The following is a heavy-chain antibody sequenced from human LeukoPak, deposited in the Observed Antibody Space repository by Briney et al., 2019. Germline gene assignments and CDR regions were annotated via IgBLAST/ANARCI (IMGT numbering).Heavy chain of an antibody. D-gene: IGHD6-19*01. CDR2: IYYSGST. V-gene: IGHV4-59*08. Sequence: NPSETLSLTCTVSGGSISSYYWSWIRQPPGKGLEWIGYIYYSGSTNYNPSLKSRVTISVDTSKNQFSLKLSSVTAADTAVYYCARLSSGWYVVGGWFDPWGQGTLVTVSS. CDR1: GGSISSYY. J-gene: IGHJ5*02. CDR3: ARLSSGWYVVGGWFDP.